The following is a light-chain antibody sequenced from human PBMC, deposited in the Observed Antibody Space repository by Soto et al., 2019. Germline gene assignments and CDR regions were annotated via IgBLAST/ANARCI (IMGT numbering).Light chain of an antibody. CDR2: VAS. CDR3: LQHNSYPYT. Sequence: DIQMTQSPSSLSASVGDRVTITCRASQGIRNGLGWYQQKPGKAPKRLIYVASRLQSGVPSRFSGNGSGTEFTLTISSLQPEDFATYYCLQHNSYPYTFGRGTKLEIK. V-gene: IGKV1-17*01. CDR1: QGIRNG. J-gene: IGKJ2*01.